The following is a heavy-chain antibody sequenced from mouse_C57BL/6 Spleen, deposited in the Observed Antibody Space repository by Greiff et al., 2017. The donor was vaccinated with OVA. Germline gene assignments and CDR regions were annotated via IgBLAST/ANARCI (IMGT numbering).Heavy chain of an antibody. CDR1: GFTFSSYA. Sequence: VQGVESGGGLVKPGGSLKLSCAASGFTFSSYAMSWVRQTPEKRLEWVATISDGGSYTYYPDNVKGRFTISRDNAKNNLYLQMSHLKSEDTAMYYCARDSSGPFAYWGQGTLVTVSA. D-gene: IGHD3-2*02. J-gene: IGHJ3*01. CDR3: ARDSSGPFAY. V-gene: IGHV5-4*01. CDR2: ISDGGSYT.